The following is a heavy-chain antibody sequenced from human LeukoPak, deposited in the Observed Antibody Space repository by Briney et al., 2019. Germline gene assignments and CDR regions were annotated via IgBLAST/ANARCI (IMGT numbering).Heavy chain of an antibody. CDR2: IYTTGAT. D-gene: IGHD6-25*01. J-gene: IGHJ3*02. Sequence: SETLSLTCTVSGGSINSHYWSWIRQPAGKGLEWIGIIYTTGATNYNPSLTSRVTMSVDTSKNQFSLKVNSVTAADTAVYFCANKSGGGAFEIWGQGTAVVVSS. CDR1: GGSINSHY. CDR3: ANKSGGGAFEI. V-gene: IGHV4-4*07.